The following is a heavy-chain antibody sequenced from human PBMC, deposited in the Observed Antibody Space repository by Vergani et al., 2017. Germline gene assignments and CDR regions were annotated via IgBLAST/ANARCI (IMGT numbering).Heavy chain of an antibody. CDR3: ARGGVAVAARARYWFDP. D-gene: IGHD6-19*01. CDR1: GGSFSGYY. CDR2: INHSGST. V-gene: IGHV4-34*01. Sequence: QVQLQQWGAGLLKPSETLSLTCAVYGGSFSGYYWSWIRQPPGKGLEWIGEINHSGSTNYNPSLKSRVTISVDTSTNQFSLKLSSVTAADTAVYYCARGGVAVAARARYWFDPWGQGTLVTVSS. J-gene: IGHJ5*02.